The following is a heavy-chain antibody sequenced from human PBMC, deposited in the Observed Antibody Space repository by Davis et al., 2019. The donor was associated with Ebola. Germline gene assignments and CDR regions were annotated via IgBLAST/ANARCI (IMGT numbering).Heavy chain of an antibody. CDR1: GFIFRNYV. Sequence: GESLKISCETSGFIFRNYVMSWVRQAPGKGLEWVSTFGTVGDTYYADSVKGRFAMSRDNSKNTLYLQMNSLRAEDTAVYYCATGNYGDYHGYWGQGTLVTVSS. J-gene: IGHJ4*02. CDR2: FGTVGDT. V-gene: IGHV3-23*01. CDR3: ATGNYGDYHGY. D-gene: IGHD4-17*01.